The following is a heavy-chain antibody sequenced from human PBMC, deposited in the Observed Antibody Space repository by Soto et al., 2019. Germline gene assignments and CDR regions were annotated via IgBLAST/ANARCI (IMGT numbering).Heavy chain of an antibody. CDR3: AAHPNYYDSSGYYAY. CDR2: IVVGSGNT. CDR1: GFTFTSSA. J-gene: IGHJ4*02. Sequence: SVKVSCKASGFTFTSSAVQWVRQARGQRLKWIGWIVVGSGNTNYAQKFQERVTITRDMSTSTAYMELSSLRSEDTAVYYCAAHPNYYDSSGYYAYWGQGTLVTVSS. D-gene: IGHD3-22*01. V-gene: IGHV1-58*01.